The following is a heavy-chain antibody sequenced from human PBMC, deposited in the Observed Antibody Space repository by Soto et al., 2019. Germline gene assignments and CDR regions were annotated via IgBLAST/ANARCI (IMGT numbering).Heavy chain of an antibody. CDR1: GFTFSSYG. CDR2: IWYDGSNK. Sequence: QVQLVESGGGVVQPGRSLRLSCAASGFTFSSYGMHWVRQAPGKGLEWVAVIWYDGSNKYYADSVKGRFTISRDNSKNTLYLQMNSLRAEETAVYYCARDLGDQAMVIIFAFDIWGQGTMVTVSS. V-gene: IGHV3-33*01. J-gene: IGHJ3*02. CDR3: ARDLGDQAMVIIFAFDI. D-gene: IGHD5-18*01.